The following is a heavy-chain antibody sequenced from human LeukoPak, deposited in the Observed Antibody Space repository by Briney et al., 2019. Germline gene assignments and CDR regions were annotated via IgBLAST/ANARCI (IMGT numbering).Heavy chain of an antibody. D-gene: IGHD3-3*01. CDR3: ARAGLGGTIFGVVRNRYYYYYYMDV. CDR1: GYTFTSYY. CDR2: INPSGGNT. V-gene: IGHV1-46*01. Sequence: ASVKVSCKASGYTFTSYYMHWVRQAPGQGLEWMGIINPSGGNTNYAQKLQGRVTMTTDTSTSTAYLELRSLRSDDTAVYYCARAGLGGTIFGVVRNRYYYYYYMDVWGRGTTVTVSS. J-gene: IGHJ6*03.